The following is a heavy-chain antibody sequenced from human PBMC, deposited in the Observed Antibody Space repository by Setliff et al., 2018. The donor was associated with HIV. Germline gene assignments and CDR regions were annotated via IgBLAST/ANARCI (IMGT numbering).Heavy chain of an antibody. CDR3: ARRGDFFYYAMDV. Sequence: PSETLSLTCAVSGGSMRSSGYSWTWIRQAPGKGLEWVGYIYYNGNAYYNPSLKSRVTISVDRSKNQFSLKLSSVTAADTAVYYCARRGDFFYYAMDVWGQGTTVTGSS. V-gene: IGHV4-30-2*01. CDR2: IYYNGNA. J-gene: IGHJ6*02. CDR1: GGSMRSSGYS.